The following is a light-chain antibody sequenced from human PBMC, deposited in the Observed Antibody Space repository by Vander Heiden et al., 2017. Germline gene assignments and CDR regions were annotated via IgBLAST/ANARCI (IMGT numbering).Light chain of an antibody. CDR3: QQYNNWPPRT. J-gene: IGKJ1*01. CDR2: GAS. CDR1: QSVSSN. V-gene: IGKV3-15*01. Sequence: EIVMTQSPDTLSVSPGERATFSCRASQSVSSNLALYQQKPGQAPRLLIYGASTRATGIPARFRGSGSGTEFTLTISSLQSEDFAFYYCQQYNNWPPRTFGQGTKVEIK.